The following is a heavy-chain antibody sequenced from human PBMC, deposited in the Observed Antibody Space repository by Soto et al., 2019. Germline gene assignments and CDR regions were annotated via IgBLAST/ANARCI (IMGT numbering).Heavy chain of an antibody. CDR2: IFHSGTP. V-gene: IGHV4-38-2*01. J-gene: IGHJ4*02. D-gene: IGHD3-22*01. CDR1: SDSISGGYY. CDR3: ARRGSRSSSALPSYDY. Sequence: PSETLSLTCAVSSDSISGGYYCDWIRQPPGKGLEWIGSIFHSGTPYYNPSLKSRLTISMDTSKTQFSLKLTSVTAADTAVYYCARRGSRSSSALPSYDYWGRGILVTSPQ.